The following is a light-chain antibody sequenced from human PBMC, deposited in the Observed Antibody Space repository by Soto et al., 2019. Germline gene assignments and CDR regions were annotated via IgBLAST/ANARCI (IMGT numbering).Light chain of an antibody. Sequence: DIVLTQTPLSSPVTLGQPASISCRSSQSLVYSDGNTYLSWLQQRPGQPPRLVIYQVSNRFSGVPDRFSGSGAGTDFTLKISRVEAEDVGVYYCMQFGHFPRTFGQGTKVEIK. CDR2: QVS. V-gene: IGKV2-24*01. J-gene: IGKJ1*01. CDR3: MQFGHFPRT. CDR1: QSLVYSDGNTY.